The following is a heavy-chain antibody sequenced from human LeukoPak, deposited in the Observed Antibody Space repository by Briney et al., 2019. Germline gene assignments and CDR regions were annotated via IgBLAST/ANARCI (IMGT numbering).Heavy chain of an antibody. CDR3: AKDHCTSSCYKYYYYMDV. J-gene: IGHJ6*03. V-gene: IGHV3-30*02. D-gene: IGHD2-2*02. CDR2: IRYDGSNK. Sequence: GGSLRLSCAASGFTFGDYAMHWVRQAPGKGLEWVAFIRYDGSNKYYADSVKGRFTISRDDSKNTLYLQMNSLRAEDTAVYYCAKDHCTSSCYKYYYYMDVWGKGTTVTVSS. CDR1: GFTFGDYA.